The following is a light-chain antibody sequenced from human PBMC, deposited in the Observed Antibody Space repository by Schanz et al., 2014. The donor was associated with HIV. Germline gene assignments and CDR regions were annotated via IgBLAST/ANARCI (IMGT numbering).Light chain of an antibody. CDR1: SGSVSTSYY. V-gene: IGLV8-61*01. Sequence: QTVVTQEPSFSVSPGGTVTLTCGLSSGSVSTSYYPSRYQQTPGQDPRTLIYNTNTRSSGVPDRFSGSILGNKAALTITGAQADDESDYYCMLYMGGGIWVLGGGTKLTVL. CDR2: NTN. J-gene: IGLJ3*02. CDR3: MLYMGGGIWV.